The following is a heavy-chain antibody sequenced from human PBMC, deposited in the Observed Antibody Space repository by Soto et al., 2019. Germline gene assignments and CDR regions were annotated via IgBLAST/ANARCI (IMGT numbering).Heavy chain of an antibody. V-gene: IGHV3-30*18. D-gene: IGHD1-1*01. CDR2: ITYDGSNK. Sequence: QVQLVESGGGVVQPGRSLRLSCAASGFIIGSYGMHWVRQAPGKGLEWVAVITYDGSNKYYADSVRGRFSISRDNSRNTVYLQMHSLGAEDTAVYYCAKDPKATGTHYWGRGTLVTVSS. CDR3: AKDPKATGTHY. CDR1: GFIIGSYG. J-gene: IGHJ4*02.